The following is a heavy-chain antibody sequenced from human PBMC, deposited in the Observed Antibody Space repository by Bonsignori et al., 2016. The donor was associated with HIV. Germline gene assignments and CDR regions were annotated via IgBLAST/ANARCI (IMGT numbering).Heavy chain of an antibody. CDR2: ISSSSSYI. CDR3: ARGKNFWSGYYKSDAFDI. J-gene: IGHJ3*02. Sequence: VRQAPGKGLEWVSSISSSSSYIYYADSVKGRFTISRDNAKNSLYLQMNSLRAEDTAVYYCARGKNFWSGYYKSDAFDIWGQGDNGHRLL. V-gene: IGHV3-21*01. D-gene: IGHD3-3*01.